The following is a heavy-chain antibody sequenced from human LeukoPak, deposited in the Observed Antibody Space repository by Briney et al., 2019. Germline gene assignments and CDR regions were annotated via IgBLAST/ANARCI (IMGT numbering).Heavy chain of an antibody. CDR1: GYTFTGYY. CDR3: AREGVVGATPSDYYYYYMDV. V-gene: IGHV1-2*02. CDR2: INPNSGGT. J-gene: IGHJ6*03. Sequence: ASVKVSCKASGYTFTGYYMHWVRQAPGQGLEWMGWINPNSGGTNYAQKFQGRVTMTRDTSISTAYMELSRLRSDDTAVYYCAREGVVGATPSDYYYYYMDVWGKGTTVTVSS. D-gene: IGHD1-26*01.